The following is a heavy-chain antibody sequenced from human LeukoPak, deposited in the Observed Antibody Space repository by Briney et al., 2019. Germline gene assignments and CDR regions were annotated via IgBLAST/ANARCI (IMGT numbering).Heavy chain of an antibody. CDR1: GFTFSSYG. CDR3: AKGLGFLEWLLNAFDY. D-gene: IGHD3-3*02. J-gene: IGHJ4*02. V-gene: IGHV3-30*02. CDR2: IRYDGSNK. Sequence: GGSLRLSCAASGFTFSSYGMHWVRQAPGKGLEWVAFIRYDGSNKYYADSVKGRFTISRDNSKNTLYLQMNSLRAEDTAVYYCAKGLGFLEWLLNAFDYWGQGTLVTVSS.